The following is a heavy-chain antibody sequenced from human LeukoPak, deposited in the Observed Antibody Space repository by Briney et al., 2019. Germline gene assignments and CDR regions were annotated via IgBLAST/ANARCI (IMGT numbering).Heavy chain of an antibody. CDR2: ISGSGGST. CDR3: ARDTFGGVGIDY. Sequence: PGGSLRLSCAASGFTFSSYGMSWVRQALGKGLEWVSAISGSGGSTYYADSVKGRFTISRDNSKNTLYLQMNSLRAEDTAVYYCARDTFGGVGIDYWGQGTLVTVSS. CDR1: GFTFSSYG. J-gene: IGHJ4*02. V-gene: IGHV3-23*01. D-gene: IGHD3-16*01.